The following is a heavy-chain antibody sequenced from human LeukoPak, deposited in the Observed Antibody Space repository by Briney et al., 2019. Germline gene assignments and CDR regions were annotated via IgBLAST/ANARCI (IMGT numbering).Heavy chain of an antibody. CDR1: GGSISSGGFY. Sequence: SETLSLTWTVSGGSISSGGFYWSWIRQHPGKGLEWIGYIYYSGSTYYNPSLKSRITITVNTSKNQFSLKLSSVTAADTAVYYCARVPAKYCSSTSCSHAYDYWGQGTLVTVSS. J-gene: IGHJ4*02. CDR3: ARVPAKYCSSTSCSHAYDY. D-gene: IGHD2-2*01. CDR2: IYYSGST. V-gene: IGHV4-31*02.